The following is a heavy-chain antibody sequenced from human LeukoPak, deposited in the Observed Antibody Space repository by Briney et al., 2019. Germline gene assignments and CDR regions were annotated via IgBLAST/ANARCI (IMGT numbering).Heavy chain of an antibody. CDR1: GYTFTSYA. CDR2: INTNTGNP. J-gene: IGHJ5*02. CDR3: ARDMYFGRISARPPEYCSSTSCYLNWFDP. Sequence: GASVTVSCTASGYTFTSYAMNWVRQAPGQGLEWMGWINTNTGNPTYAQGFAGRFVFSLDTSVSTAYLQISSLKAEDTAVYYCARDMYFGRISARPPEYCSSTSCYLNWFDPWGQGTLVTVSS. D-gene: IGHD2-2*01. V-gene: IGHV7-4-1*02.